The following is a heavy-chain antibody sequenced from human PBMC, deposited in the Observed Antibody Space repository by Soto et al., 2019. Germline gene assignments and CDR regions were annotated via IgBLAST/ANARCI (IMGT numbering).Heavy chain of an antibody. CDR1: GFTFSSYA. CDR2: ISGSGCST. J-gene: IGHJ4*02. V-gene: IGHV3-23*01. CDR3: ARRGSGSYSDY. D-gene: IGHD1-26*01. Sequence: EVQLLESGGGLVQPGGSLRLSCAASGFTFSSYAMRWVRQAPVKGLEWVSAISGSGCSTYYADSVKGRFTISRDNSKKTLYLQMNSLRAADTAVYYCARRGSGSYSDYWGQGTLVTVSS.